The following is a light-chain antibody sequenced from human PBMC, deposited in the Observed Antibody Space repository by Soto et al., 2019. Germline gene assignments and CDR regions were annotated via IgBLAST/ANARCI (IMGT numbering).Light chain of an antibody. CDR3: SSYAGTSNV. CDR1: SSDVGGYNY. Sequence: QSVLTQPPSASWSPGQAVAIACTGTSSDVGGYNYVSWYQQHPGKAPKLMIYEVNKRPSGVPDRFSGSKSGNTASLTVSGLQAEDEAHYYCSSYAGTSNVFGTGTKVTVL. CDR2: EVN. J-gene: IGLJ1*01. V-gene: IGLV2-8*01.